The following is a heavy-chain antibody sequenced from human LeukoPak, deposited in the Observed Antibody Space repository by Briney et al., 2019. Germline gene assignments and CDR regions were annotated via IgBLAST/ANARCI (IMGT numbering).Heavy chain of an antibody. J-gene: IGHJ4*02. CDR2: IKQDGSEK. V-gene: IGHV3-7*03. CDR1: GFTFSSYW. CDR3: AKTVIDTTHFDC. D-gene: IGHD1-1*01. Sequence: GGSLRLSCAVSGFTFSSYWMSWIRQAPGKGLEWVANIKQDGSEKYYVDSVKGRFTISRDNAKNSLYLQMNSLRAEDTAVYYCAKTVIDTTHFDCWGQGTLVTVS.